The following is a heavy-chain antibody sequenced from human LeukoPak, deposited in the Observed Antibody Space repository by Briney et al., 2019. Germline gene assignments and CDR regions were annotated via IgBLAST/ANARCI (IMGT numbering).Heavy chain of an antibody. Sequence: SQTLSLTCTVSGGSISSGGYYWSWIRQHPGKGLEWIGYIYYSGSTYYNPSLKSRVTISVDTSKNQFSLKLSSVTAADTAVYYCARDVIAAAGTAYYYYGMDVWGQGTTVTVSS. CDR3: ARDVIAAAGTAYYYYGMDV. D-gene: IGHD6-13*01. CDR2: IYYSGST. J-gene: IGHJ6*02. CDR1: GGSISSGGYY. V-gene: IGHV4-31*03.